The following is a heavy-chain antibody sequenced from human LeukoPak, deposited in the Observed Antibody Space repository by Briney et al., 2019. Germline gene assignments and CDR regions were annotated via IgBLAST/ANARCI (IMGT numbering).Heavy chain of an antibody. J-gene: IGHJ4*02. CDR1: GFTFSSYG. Sequence: GGSLRLSCAASGFTFSSYGMHWVRQAPGKGLEWVAFIRYDGSNKYYADSVKGRFTISRDNSKNTLYLQMNSLRAGDTAVYYCARGEVPSTSWYTIDYWGQGTLVTVSS. D-gene: IGHD6-13*01. CDR2: IRYDGSNK. V-gene: IGHV3-30*02. CDR3: ARGEVPSTSWYTIDY.